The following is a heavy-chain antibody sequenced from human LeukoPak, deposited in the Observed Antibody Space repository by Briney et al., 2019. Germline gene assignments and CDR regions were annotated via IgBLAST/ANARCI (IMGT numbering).Heavy chain of an antibody. CDR2: ISGSGGST. V-gene: IGHV3-23*01. D-gene: IGHD3-10*01. CDR3: AKDRGPYYYGSGSANFDY. Sequence: GGTLRLSCAASGSTFSSYGMSWVRQAPGKGLEWVSAISGSGGSTYYGDSVKGRFTISRDNSKNTLYLQMNSLRAEDTAVYYCAKDRGPYYYGSGSANFDYWGQGTLVSVSS. CDR1: GSTFSSYG. J-gene: IGHJ4*02.